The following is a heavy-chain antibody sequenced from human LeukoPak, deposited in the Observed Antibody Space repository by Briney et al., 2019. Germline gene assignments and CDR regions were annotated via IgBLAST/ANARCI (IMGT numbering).Heavy chain of an antibody. Sequence: SETLSLTCAVYGGSFSGYYWSWIRQPPGKGLEWIGEINHSGSTNYNPSLKSRVTISVDTAKNQFSRKLSSVTAADTAVYYCARFQYQLLSNWFDPWGQGTLVTVSS. CDR1: GGSFSGYY. J-gene: IGHJ5*02. CDR3: ARFQYQLLSNWFDP. CDR2: INHSGST. V-gene: IGHV4-34*01. D-gene: IGHD2-2*01.